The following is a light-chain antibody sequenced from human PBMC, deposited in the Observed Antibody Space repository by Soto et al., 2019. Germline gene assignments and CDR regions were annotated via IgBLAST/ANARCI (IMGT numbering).Light chain of an antibody. CDR1: SSDIGGYNY. V-gene: IGLV2-14*03. Sequence: QSALTQPASVSGSPGQSITISCTGTSSDIGGYNYVSWYQHHPGKAPKLMIYDVSNRPSGVSNRFSGSKSGNTASLTISGLQAEDEADHYCSSYRRNNTYVVFGGGTKLTVL. J-gene: IGLJ2*01. CDR2: DVS. CDR3: SSYRRNNTYVV.